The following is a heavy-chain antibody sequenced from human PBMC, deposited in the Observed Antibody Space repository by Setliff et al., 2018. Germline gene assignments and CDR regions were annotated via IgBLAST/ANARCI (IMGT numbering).Heavy chain of an antibody. CDR1: GGSISTTDYY. V-gene: IGHV4-30-4*08. J-gene: IGHJ4*02. Sequence: KPSETLSLTCTVSGGSISTTDYYWGWIRQPPGKGLEWIGYIYSSGSTYYNPSLKSRVSISVDTSKNQFSLKVSSVTAADTAVYYCARSFSRREKFLLDYWGQGALVTVSS. CDR2: IYSSGST. CDR3: ARSFSRREKFLLDY.